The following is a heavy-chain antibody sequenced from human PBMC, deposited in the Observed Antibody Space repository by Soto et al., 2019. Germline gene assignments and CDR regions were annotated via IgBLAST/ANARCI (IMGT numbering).Heavy chain of an antibody. J-gene: IGHJ4*02. CDR3: ARTVPVLATGPFDY. Sequence: ASVKVSCKASGYTFTSYGISWVRQAPGQGLEWMGWISAYNGNTNYAQKLQGRVTMTTDTSTSTAYMELRSLRSDDTAVYYCARTVPVLATGPFDYWGQGTLVTVSS. CDR2: ISAYNGNT. CDR1: GYTFTSYG. V-gene: IGHV1-18*01. D-gene: IGHD4-4*01.